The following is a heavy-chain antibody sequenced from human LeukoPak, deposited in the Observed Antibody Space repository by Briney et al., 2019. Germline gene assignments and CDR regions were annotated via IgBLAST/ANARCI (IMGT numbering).Heavy chain of an antibody. CDR3: AKDRDQSTGNYFDY. D-gene: IGHD1-14*01. V-gene: IGHV3-30*04. J-gene: IGHJ4*02. CDR2: ISYDGSNT. Sequence: PGGSLRLSCAASGFTFSSYAMQWVRQAPGKGLEWVAGISYDGSNTYYAGSVKGRFTISRDNSKNTLYLQMNSLRAEDTAVYYCAKDRDQSTGNYFDYWGQGTLVTVSS. CDR1: GFTFSSYA.